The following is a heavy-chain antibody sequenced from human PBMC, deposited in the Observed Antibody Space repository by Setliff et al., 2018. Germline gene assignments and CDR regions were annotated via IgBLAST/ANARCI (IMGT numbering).Heavy chain of an antibody. V-gene: IGHV3-48*04. Sequence: LRLSCAASGFTFDIYSMSWVRQAPGKGLEWVSYISSHSNTIWYADSVKGRFTISRDNVKKSLYLKMNSLRAEDTALYYCARGYYYYMDVWGTGTTVTVSS. CDR1: GFTFDIYS. CDR3: ARGYYYYMDV. J-gene: IGHJ6*03. CDR2: ISSHSNTI.